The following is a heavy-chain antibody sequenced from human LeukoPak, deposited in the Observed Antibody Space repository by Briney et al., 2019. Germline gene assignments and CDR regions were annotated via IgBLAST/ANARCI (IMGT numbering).Heavy chain of an antibody. D-gene: IGHD4-17*01. J-gene: IGHJ4*02. V-gene: IGHV3-23*01. CDR1: GFTFSSYA. CDR2: ISGSGGST. Sequence: GGSLRLSCAASGFTFSSYAMSWVRQAPGKGLEWVSVISGSGGSTYYADSVKGRFTISRDNSKNTLSLQMNSLRAEDTAFYYCAKDMRYGDYIFDYWGQGTLVTVSS. CDR3: AKDMRYGDYIFDY.